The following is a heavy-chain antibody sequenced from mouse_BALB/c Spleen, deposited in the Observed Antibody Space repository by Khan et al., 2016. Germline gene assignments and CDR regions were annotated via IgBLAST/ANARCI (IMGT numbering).Heavy chain of an antibody. Sequence: EVELVESGGGLVQPGGSLKLSCAASGFTFRSYGMSWVRQTPDKRLELVATINYNGGSTYNPDSVKGRFTISRDNAKNNLYLQKSSLQSEDTAMYYCARDEDDYGSWFGYWGQGTLVTVS. V-gene: IGHV5-6-3*01. CDR3: ARDEDDYGSWFGY. J-gene: IGHJ3*01. CDR1: GFTFRSYG. CDR2: INYNGGST. D-gene: IGHD1-2*01.